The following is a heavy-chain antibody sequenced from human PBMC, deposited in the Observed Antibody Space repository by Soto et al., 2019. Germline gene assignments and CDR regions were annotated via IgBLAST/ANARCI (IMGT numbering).Heavy chain of an antibody. Sequence: GGSLRLSCAASGFTFSSYGMHWVRQAPGKGLEWVAVIWYDGSNKYYADSVKGRFTISRDNSKNTLYLQMNSLRAEDTAVYYCAREKMVVYTSVYYYGMDVWGQGTTVTVSS. J-gene: IGHJ6*02. CDR1: GFTFSSYG. V-gene: IGHV3-33*01. D-gene: IGHD2-8*02. CDR3: AREKMVVYTSVYYYGMDV. CDR2: IWYDGSNK.